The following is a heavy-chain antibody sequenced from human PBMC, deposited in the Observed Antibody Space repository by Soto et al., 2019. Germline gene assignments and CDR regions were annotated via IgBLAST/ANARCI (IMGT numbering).Heavy chain of an antibody. CDR2: ISGSGGST. CDR3: ARGSGSGWWYYFDY. V-gene: IGHV3-23*01. CDR1: GFTFSSYA. Sequence: EVQLLESGGGLVQPGGSLRLSCAASGFTFSSYAMSWVRQAPGKGLEWVSAISGSGGSTYYADSVKGRFTISRDNSKNTLYLQMGSLRAEDMAVYYCARGSGSGWWYYFDYWGQGTLVTVSS. J-gene: IGHJ4*02. D-gene: IGHD6-19*01.